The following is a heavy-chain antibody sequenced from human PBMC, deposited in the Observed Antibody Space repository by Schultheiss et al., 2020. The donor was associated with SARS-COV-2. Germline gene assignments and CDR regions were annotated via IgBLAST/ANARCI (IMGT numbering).Heavy chain of an antibody. V-gene: IGHV3-21*01. CDR3: VRDRSWWTPYNCFDL. Sequence: GRSLRLSCAASGFTFATYNMHWVRQAPGKGLEFVASIRSSGRDIYYADSMQGRFTVSRDNANNSLYLQMHSLRVEDTAVYYCVRDRSWWTPYNCFDLWGRGTLVTVSS. CDR2: IRSSGRDI. CDR1: GFTFATYN. D-gene: IGHD2-15*01. J-gene: IGHJ5*02.